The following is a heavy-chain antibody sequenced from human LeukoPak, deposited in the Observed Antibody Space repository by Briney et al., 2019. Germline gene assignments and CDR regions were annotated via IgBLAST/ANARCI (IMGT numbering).Heavy chain of an antibody. V-gene: IGHV4-34*01. CDR1: GGSFSGYY. Sequence: SETLSLTCAVYGGSFSGYYWSWIRQPPGKGLEWIGEINHSGSTNYNPSLKSRVTISVDTSKNQFSLKPSSVTAADTAVYYCARGLLKYYDSSAHPGDYWGQGTLVAVSS. CDR3: ARGLLKYYDSSAHPGDY. CDR2: INHSGST. J-gene: IGHJ4*02. D-gene: IGHD3-22*01.